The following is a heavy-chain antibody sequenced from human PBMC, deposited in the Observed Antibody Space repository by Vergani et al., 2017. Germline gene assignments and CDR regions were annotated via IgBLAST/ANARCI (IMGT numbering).Heavy chain of an antibody. D-gene: IGHD1-1*01. J-gene: IGHJ1*01. Sequence: QVHLVESGGGVVQPGRCLRLSCVVSGFTSSYYGMHWVRQAPGKGLEWVAVISYDGTQKYYADSVKGRFTISRDNSKSTLYLQMNSLRTEDTAVYYCATKSCGTPGCQIGYFREWGQGTLVTVSS. CDR3: ATKSCGTPGCQIGYFRE. V-gene: IGHV3-30*03. CDR2: ISYDGTQK. CDR1: GFTSSYYG.